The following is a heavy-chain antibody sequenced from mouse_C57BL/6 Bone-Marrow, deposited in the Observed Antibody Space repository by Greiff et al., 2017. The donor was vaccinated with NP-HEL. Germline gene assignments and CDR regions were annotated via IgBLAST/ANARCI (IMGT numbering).Heavy chain of an antibody. CDR3: TKSRRRYGKDYFDY. Sequence: VQLQQSGTVLARPGASVKMSCKTSGYTFTSYWMHWVKQRPGQGLAWIGAIYPGNSDTSYNQKFKGKAKLTAVTSASTAYMELSSLTNEDSAVYYCTKSRRRYGKDYFDYWGQGTTLTVSS. J-gene: IGHJ2*01. V-gene: IGHV1-5*01. CDR2: IYPGNSDT. CDR1: GYTFTSYW. D-gene: IGHD2-10*02.